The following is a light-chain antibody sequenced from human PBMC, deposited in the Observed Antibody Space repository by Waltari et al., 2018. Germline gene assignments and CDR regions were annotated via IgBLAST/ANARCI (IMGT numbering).Light chain of an antibody. CDR3: CSYAGSSTVV. Sequence: QSALTQPASVSGSPGQSTTISCTGTRSDVGTYNLLSWYQHHPGKAPKLMIYEVSKRPSGVSYRFSGSKSGNTASLTISGIQTDDEADYYCCSYAGSSTVVFGGGTKLTVL. V-gene: IGLV2-23*02. CDR2: EVS. CDR1: RSDVGTYNL. J-gene: IGLJ2*01.